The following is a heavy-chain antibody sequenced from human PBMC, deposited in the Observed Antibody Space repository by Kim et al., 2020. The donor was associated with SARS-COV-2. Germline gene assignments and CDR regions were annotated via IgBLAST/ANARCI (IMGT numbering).Heavy chain of an antibody. Sequence: GGSLRLSCATTGFTFSAYDMNWVRQAPGKGLERLSFITKSSTTIYYADSVEGRFTISRDNAKNTLFLQMNSLRDEDTALYYCMRDRIACAFDMCGQGTMLTVSS. V-gene: IGHV3-48*02. J-gene: IGHJ3*02. CDR2: ITKSSTTI. CDR3: MRDRIACAFDM. CDR1: GFTFSAYD. D-gene: IGHD2-21*01.